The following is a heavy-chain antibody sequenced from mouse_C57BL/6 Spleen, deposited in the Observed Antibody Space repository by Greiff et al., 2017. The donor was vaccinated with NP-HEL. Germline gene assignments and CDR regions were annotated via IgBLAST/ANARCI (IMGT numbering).Heavy chain of an antibody. CDR1: GYAFSSSW. Sequence: VKLMESGPELVKPGASVKISCKASGYAFSSSWMNWVKQRPGKGLEWIGRIYPGDGDTNYNGKFKGKATLTADKSSSTAYMQLSSLTSEDSAVYFCASYGSGHWGQGTSVTVSS. V-gene: IGHV1-82*01. CDR2: IYPGDGDT. D-gene: IGHD2-2*01. CDR3: ASYGSGH. J-gene: IGHJ4*01.